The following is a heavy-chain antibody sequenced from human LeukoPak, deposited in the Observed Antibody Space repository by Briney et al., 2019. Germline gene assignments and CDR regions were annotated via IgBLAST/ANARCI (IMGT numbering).Heavy chain of an antibody. J-gene: IGHJ5*02. Sequence: ASVKVSCKASGYTFTSYGISWVRQAPGQGLEWMGWISAYNGNTNYAQKLQGRVTVTTDTSTSTAYMELRSLRSDDTAVYYCARWGVVVVPAAPELNWFDPWGQGTLVTVSS. V-gene: IGHV1-18*01. D-gene: IGHD2-2*01. CDR2: ISAYNGNT. CDR1: GYTFTSYG. CDR3: ARWGVVVVPAAPELNWFDP.